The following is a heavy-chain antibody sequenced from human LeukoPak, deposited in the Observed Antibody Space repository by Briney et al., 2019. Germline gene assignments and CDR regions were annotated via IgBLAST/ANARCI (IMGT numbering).Heavy chain of an antibody. Sequence: GGSLRLSCAASGFTLSSYNMNWVRQAPGKGLEWVSYISSGGSTTYYADSVKGRFIISRDNAKSSLYLQMNSLRAEDTAMYYCTRGPPHVYWGQGTLVTVSS. CDR1: GFTLSSYN. CDR2: ISSGGSTT. CDR3: TRGPPHVY. J-gene: IGHJ4*02. V-gene: IGHV3-48*04.